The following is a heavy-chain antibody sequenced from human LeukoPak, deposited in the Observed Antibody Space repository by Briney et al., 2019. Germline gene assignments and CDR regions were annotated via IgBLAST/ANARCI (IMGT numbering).Heavy chain of an antibody. CDR3: AKDRSSSSGYYYGMDV. CDR1: GFTFSSYW. D-gene: IGHD6-6*01. V-gene: IGHV3-74*01. Sequence: GGSLRLSCAASGFTFSSYWMHWVRQAPGKGLVWVSRINSDGSSTSYADSVKGRFTISRDNAKNTLYLQMNSLRAEDTAVYYCAKDRSSSSGYYYGMDVWGQGTTVTVSS. J-gene: IGHJ6*02. CDR2: INSDGSST.